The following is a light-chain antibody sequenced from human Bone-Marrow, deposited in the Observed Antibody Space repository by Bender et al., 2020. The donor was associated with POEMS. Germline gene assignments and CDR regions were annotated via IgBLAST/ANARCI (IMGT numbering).Light chain of an antibody. CDR3: QSTDNSGTWV. J-gene: IGLJ3*02. CDR2: KDT. V-gene: IGLV3-25*03. CDR1: ALPKHY. Sequence: SYELTQPPSVSISPGQTARIACSGDALPKHYAYWYKQKPGQAPVLVIYKDTERPSGIPERLSGSTSGTIVTLTIRGVKAEDEADYYCQSTDNSGTWVFGGGTKLTV.